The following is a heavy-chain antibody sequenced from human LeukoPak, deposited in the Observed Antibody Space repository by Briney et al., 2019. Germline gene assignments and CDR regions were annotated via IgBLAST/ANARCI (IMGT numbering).Heavy chain of an antibody. D-gene: IGHD3-22*01. J-gene: IGHJ3*02. V-gene: IGHV3-30*04. Sequence: PGRSLRLSCAASGFTFISYAMHWVRQAPGKGLEWVAVIAYDGGTKYYADSVKGRFTISIDNSKNTVYLQMNSLRAEDTALYYCETYYYDSSGRHDVFVIWGQGTMVTVSS. CDR2: IAYDGGTK. CDR3: ETYYYDSSGRHDVFVI. CDR1: GFTFISYA.